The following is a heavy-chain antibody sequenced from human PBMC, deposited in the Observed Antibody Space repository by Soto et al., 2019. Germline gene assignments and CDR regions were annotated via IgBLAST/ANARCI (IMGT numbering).Heavy chain of an antibody. CDR1: GGSISSYY. D-gene: IGHD5-12*01. CDR3: ARVDIVATIFDY. J-gene: IGHJ4*02. CDR2: IYYSGST. Sequence: SETLSLTCTVSGGSISSYYRSWIRQPPGKGLEWIGYIYYSGSTNYNPSLKSRVTISVDTSKNQFSLKLSSVTAADTAVYYCARVDIVATIFDYWGQGTLVTVSS. V-gene: IGHV4-59*01.